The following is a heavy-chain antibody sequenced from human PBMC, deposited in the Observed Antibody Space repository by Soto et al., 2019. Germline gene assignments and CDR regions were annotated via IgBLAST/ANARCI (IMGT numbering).Heavy chain of an antibody. CDR3: ARCRATNYYYYMDV. Sequence: EVQLVESGGGVVRPGGSLRLSCAASGFTFDDYGMSWVRQAPGKGLEWVSGINCNGGSTGYADSVKGRFTISRDNAKNSLYLKMNSLRAEETALYHCARCRATNYYYYMDVWGKGTTVTVSS. CDR2: INCNGGST. D-gene: IGHD2-15*01. V-gene: IGHV3-20*01. J-gene: IGHJ6*03. CDR1: GFTFDDYG.